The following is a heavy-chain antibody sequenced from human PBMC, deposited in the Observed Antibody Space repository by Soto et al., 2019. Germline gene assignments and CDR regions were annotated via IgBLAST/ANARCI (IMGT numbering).Heavy chain of an antibody. CDR2: ISSRSDI. CDR3: AREYTAWPLAYGLDV. CDR1: GFTFSTYN. J-gene: IGHJ6*02. Sequence: LRLSCVGSGFTFSTYNINWVRQAPGKGLEWVSSISSRSDIYYAGSVKGRFTISRDNAKNSVSLQMNSLRAEDTAVYYCAREYTAWPLAYGLDVWGQGTTVTVSS. D-gene: IGHD2-2*02. V-gene: IGHV3-21*01.